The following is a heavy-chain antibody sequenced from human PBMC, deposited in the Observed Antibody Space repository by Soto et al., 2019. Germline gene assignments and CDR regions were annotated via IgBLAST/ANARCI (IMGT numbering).Heavy chain of an antibody. J-gene: IGHJ4*02. D-gene: IGHD1-26*01. V-gene: IGHV3-48*03. CDR3: ARDRKLRYYFDY. CDR1: GFTFSSYE. CDR2: ISSSGSTI. Sequence: PGGSLRLSCAASGFTFSSYELNWVRQAPGKGLEWLSYISSSGSTIYYADSVKGRFTISRDNAKNSLYLQMNSLRAEDTAVYYCARDRKLRYYFDYWGQGTLVTVSS.